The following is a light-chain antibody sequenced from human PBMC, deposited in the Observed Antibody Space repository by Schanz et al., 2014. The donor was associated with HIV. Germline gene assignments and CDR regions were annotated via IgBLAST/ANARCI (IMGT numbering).Light chain of an antibody. J-gene: IGKJ1*01. CDR3: QQYDRYSWT. CDR2: AAS. CDR1: QSISIY. Sequence: DIQMTQSPSSLSASVGDRVTITCRASQSISIYLNWYQQKPGKAPKLLISAASSLQSGVPSRFSGSGSGTDFTLTITSLQPDDFATYFCQQYDRYSWTFGQGTKVEIK. V-gene: IGKV1-39*01.